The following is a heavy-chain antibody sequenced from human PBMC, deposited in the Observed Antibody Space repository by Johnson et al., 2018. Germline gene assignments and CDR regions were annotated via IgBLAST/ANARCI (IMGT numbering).Heavy chain of an antibody. V-gene: IGHV3-49*05. Sequence: VQLVQSGGGLVKPGRSLRLSCTASGFTFGDYDMIWFRQAPGTGLECVGFIRNKAYGGTTQYAASVKGRFTISRDDSKSIIYQQMNLLKNEDTAGYHCTRDYFDQQYHYFCGMDGWGQGTTVTVSS. CDR3: TRDYFDQQYHYFCGMDG. D-gene: IGHD3-9*01. CDR2: IRNKAYGGTT. CDR1: GFTFGDYD. J-gene: IGHJ6*02.